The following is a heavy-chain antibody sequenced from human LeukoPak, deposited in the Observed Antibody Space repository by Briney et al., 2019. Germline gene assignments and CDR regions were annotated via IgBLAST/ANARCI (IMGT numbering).Heavy chain of an antibody. CDR3: AKGALGSRRHYFFDY. J-gene: IGHJ4*02. CDR1: GFTFSAYA. V-gene: IGHV3-23*01. D-gene: IGHD6-13*01. CDR2: IGGSGGST. Sequence: PGGSLRLSCAASGFTFSAYAMSWVRQAPGEGLEWVSAIGGSGGSTYYADSVKGRFTISRDNSKNTLYLQMNTLRAEDTAVYYCAKGALGSRRHYFFDYWGQGTLVTVSS.